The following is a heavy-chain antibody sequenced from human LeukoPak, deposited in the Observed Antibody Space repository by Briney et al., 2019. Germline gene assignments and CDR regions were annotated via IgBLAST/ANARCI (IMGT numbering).Heavy chain of an antibody. D-gene: IGHD2-15*01. J-gene: IGHJ6*02. CDR2: ISSSSTI. Sequence: GGSLRLSCAASGFTFSSYSMNWVRQAPGKGLEWVSYISSSSTIYYADSVKGRFTISRDNAKNSLYLQMNSLRAEGTAVYYCARDRSKCEWCGMDVWGQGTTVTVSS. CDR1: GFTFSSYS. V-gene: IGHV3-48*01. CDR3: ARDRSKCEWCGMDV.